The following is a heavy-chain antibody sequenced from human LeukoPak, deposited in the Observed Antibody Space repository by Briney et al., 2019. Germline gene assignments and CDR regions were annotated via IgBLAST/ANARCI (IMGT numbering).Heavy chain of an antibody. CDR1: GYTFTSYG. J-gene: IGHJ4*02. CDR2: ISAYNGNT. V-gene: IGHV1-18*01. Sequence: ASVKVSCKASGYTFTSYGISWVRQAPGQGLEWMGWISAYNGNTNYAQKLQGRVTMTTDTSTSTAYMELRSLRSDDTAVYYCAREGYCSSTSCYWGYYFDYWGQGTLVTVSS. CDR3: AREGYCSSTSCYWGYYFDY. D-gene: IGHD2-2*01.